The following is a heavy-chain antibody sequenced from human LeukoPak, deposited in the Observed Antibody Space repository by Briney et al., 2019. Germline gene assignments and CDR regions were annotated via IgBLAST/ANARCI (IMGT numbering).Heavy chain of an antibody. CDR1: GFTFDDYA. CDR3: AKDMGRYYDSSGYYDY. V-gene: IGHV3-9*01. D-gene: IGHD3-22*01. Sequence: GGSLRLSCAASGFTFDDYAIHWVRQAPGKGLEWVSGISWNSGRIGYADSVKGRFTISRDNAKNSLYLQMNSLRAEDTAVYYCAKDMGRYYDSSGYYDYWGQGTLVTVSS. CDR2: ISWNSGRI. J-gene: IGHJ4*02.